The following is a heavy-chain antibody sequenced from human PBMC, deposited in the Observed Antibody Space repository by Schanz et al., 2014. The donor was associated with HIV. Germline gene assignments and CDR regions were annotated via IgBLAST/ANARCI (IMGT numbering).Heavy chain of an antibody. CDR2: ISPSNGNT. V-gene: IGHV1-18*01. D-gene: IGHD6-6*01. Sequence: QVQLVQSGAEVKKPGASVRVSCKTSGYIFTSNGISWVRQAPGQGLEWMGWISPSNGNTNYAQKFQGRVDMTRTTSISTAYMELRGLTSEDTAVYFCARARAKIEGRPVGNWFDPWGQGTLVTVSS. CDR1: GYIFTSNG. CDR3: ARARAKIEGRPVGNWFDP. J-gene: IGHJ5*02.